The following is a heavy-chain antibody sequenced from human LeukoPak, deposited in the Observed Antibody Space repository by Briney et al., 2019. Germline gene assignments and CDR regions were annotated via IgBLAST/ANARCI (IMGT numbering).Heavy chain of an antibody. CDR1: GGTFSSYT. J-gene: IGHJ5*02. D-gene: IGHD2-2*01. Sequence: SVKVSCKASGGTFSSYTISWVRQAPGQGLEWMGRIIPILGIANYAQKFQGRVTITADKSTGTAYMELSSLRSEDTAVYYCAGWPQVVPFHARFDPWGQGTLVTVSS. V-gene: IGHV1-69*02. CDR2: IIPILGIA. CDR3: AGWPQVVPFHARFDP.